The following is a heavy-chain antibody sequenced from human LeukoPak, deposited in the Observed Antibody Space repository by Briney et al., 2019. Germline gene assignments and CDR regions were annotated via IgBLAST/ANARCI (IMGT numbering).Heavy chain of an antibody. V-gene: IGHV3-21*01. CDR2: ISSSSSYI. D-gene: IGHD6-19*01. J-gene: IGHJ4*02. Sequence: GGSLRLSCAASGFTFSSYSMNWVRQAPGKGLEWVSSISSSSSYIYYADSVKGRFTISRDNAKNTLYLVMNNLRADDTAVYFCARVPGSGWFTAVDYWGQGTLVSVSS. CDR1: GFTFSSYS. CDR3: ARVPGSGWFTAVDY.